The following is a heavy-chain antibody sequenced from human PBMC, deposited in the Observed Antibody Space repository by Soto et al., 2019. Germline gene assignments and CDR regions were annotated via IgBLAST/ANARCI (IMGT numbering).Heavy chain of an antibody. D-gene: IGHD3-9*01. CDR1: GFTFSSYS. CDR2: ISSSSSYI. J-gene: IGHJ3*02. CDR3: AREGILTGTRRAGAFDI. V-gene: IGHV3-21*01. Sequence: GGSLRLSCAASGFTFSSYSMNWVRQAPGKGLEWVSSISSSSSYIYYADSVKGRFTISRDNAKNSLYLQMNSLRAEDTAVYYCAREGILTGTRRAGAFDIWGQGTMVTVSS.